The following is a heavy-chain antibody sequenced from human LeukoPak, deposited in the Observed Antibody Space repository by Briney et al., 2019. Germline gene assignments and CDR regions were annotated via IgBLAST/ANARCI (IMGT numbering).Heavy chain of an antibody. Sequence: SETLSLTCTVSGGSISSSSYSWGWIRQPPGKGLEWIGSIYYSGSTYYNPSLKSRVTISVDTSKNQFSLKLSSVTAADTAVYYCARLVVVPAGSWFDPWGQGTLVTVSS. CDR2: IYYSGST. J-gene: IGHJ5*02. CDR1: GGSISSSSYS. D-gene: IGHD3-22*01. V-gene: IGHV4-39*01. CDR3: ARLVVVPAGSWFDP.